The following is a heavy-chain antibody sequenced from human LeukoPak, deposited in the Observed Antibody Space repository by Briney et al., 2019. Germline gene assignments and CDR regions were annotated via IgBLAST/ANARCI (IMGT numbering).Heavy chain of an antibody. Sequence: SETLSLTCAVYGVSFSGYYWSWIRQPPGKGLEWIGEINHSGSTNYNPSLKSRVTISVDTSKNQFSLKLSSVTAADTAVYYCARGHRASVVILDYWGQGTLVTVSS. CDR1: GVSFSGYY. V-gene: IGHV4-34*01. D-gene: IGHD2/OR15-2a*01. CDR3: ARGHRASVVILDY. J-gene: IGHJ4*02. CDR2: INHSGST.